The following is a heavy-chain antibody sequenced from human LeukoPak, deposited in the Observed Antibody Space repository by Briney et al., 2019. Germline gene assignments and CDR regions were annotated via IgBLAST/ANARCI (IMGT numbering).Heavy chain of an antibody. Sequence: GGSLRLSCAASGFIFSNSWMNWVRKAPGKGLEWVAKIKPDGSEKYYVDSVKGRFTVSRDNAKNSLYLQMNSLRADDTAVYFCARGANWAFEYWGQGTLVTVSS. CDR1: GFIFSNSW. J-gene: IGHJ4*02. CDR3: ARGANWAFEY. V-gene: IGHV3-7*04. D-gene: IGHD7-27*01. CDR2: IKPDGSEK.